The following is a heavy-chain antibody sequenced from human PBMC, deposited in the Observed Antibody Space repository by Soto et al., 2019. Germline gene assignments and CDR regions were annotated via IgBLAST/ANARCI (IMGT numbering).Heavy chain of an antibody. CDR3: ARDSNRYCSGGSCYKYWYFGL. Sequence: GGSLRLSCAASGFTVSSNYMSWVRQAPGKGLEWVSVIYSGGSTYYADSVKGRFTISRDNSKNTLYLQMNSLRAEDTAVYYCARDSNRYCSGGSCYKYWYFGLWGRGTLVTVSS. J-gene: IGHJ2*01. CDR1: GFTVSSNY. D-gene: IGHD2-15*01. CDR2: IYSGGST. V-gene: IGHV3-53*01.